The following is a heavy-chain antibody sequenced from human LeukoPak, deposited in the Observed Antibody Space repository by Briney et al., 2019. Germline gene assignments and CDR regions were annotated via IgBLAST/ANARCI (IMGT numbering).Heavy chain of an antibody. D-gene: IGHD6-13*01. CDR1: GGSISSYY. CDR2: IYTSGST. J-gene: IGHJ4*02. CDR3: ARGIAAAGHYFDY. V-gene: IGHV4-4*07. Sequence: SEPLSLTCTVSGGSISSYYCSWIRQPAGKGLEWIGRIYTSGSTNYNPSLKSRVTMSVDTSKNQFSLKLSSVTAADTAVYYCARGIAAAGHYFDYWPQETLVTVSS.